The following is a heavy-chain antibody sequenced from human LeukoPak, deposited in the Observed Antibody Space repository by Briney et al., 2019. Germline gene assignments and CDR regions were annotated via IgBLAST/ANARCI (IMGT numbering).Heavy chain of an antibody. V-gene: IGHV4-30-4*01. D-gene: IGHD3-22*01. CDR1: GGSISSGDHY. CDR2: IYYSGTT. J-gene: IGHJ3*02. CDR3: ARLSRMYYYDSSGYLRAFDI. Sequence: SQTLSLTCTVSGGSISSGDHYWSWIRQPPGKGLEWIGYIYYSGTTYYNPSLKSRVTISVDTSKNQFSLKLSSVTAADTAVYYCARLSRMYYYDSSGYLRAFDIWGQGTMVTVS.